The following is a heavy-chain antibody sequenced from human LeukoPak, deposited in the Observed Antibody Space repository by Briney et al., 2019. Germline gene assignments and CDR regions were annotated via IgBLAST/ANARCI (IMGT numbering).Heavy chain of an antibody. D-gene: IGHD4-11*01. CDR1: GFSFDDYG. Sequence: GGSLRLTCAGSGFSFDDYGMSWVRQAPGKGLEWVSGINWNGGSTDYADSVKGRFTISRDNAKNSLYLQMNSLRAEDTALYYCARYDYSNYVGYYDHWGQGTLVTVSS. J-gene: IGHJ4*02. CDR3: ARYDYSNYVGYYDH. CDR2: INWNGGST. V-gene: IGHV3-20*04.